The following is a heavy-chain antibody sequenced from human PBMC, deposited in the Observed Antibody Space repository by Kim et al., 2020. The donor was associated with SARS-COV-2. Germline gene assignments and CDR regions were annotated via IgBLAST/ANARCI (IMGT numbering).Heavy chain of an antibody. Sequence: SETLSLTCTVSGGSISSGDYYWSWIRQPPGKGLEWIGYIYYSGSTYYNPSLKSRVTISVDTSKNQFSLKLSSVTAADTAVYYCARVHGDYWYFDLWGRGTLVTVSS. CDR3: ARVHGDYWYFDL. CDR1: GGSISSGDYY. D-gene: IGHD4-17*01. CDR2: IYYSGST. J-gene: IGHJ2*01. V-gene: IGHV4-30-4*01.